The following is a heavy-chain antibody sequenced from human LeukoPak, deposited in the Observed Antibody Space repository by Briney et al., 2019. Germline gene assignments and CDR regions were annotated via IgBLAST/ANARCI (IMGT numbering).Heavy chain of an antibody. D-gene: IGHD3-22*01. CDR3: AKDTPDSSAYYLEN. CDR1: GFTFSSYV. J-gene: IGHJ4*02. V-gene: IGHV3-30*18. CDR2: ISYGGSTK. Sequence: PAGSLRLSCAASGFTFSSYVMHWVRQAPGKGLEWVGVISYGGSTKYYADSVKGRFTISRDNSKNTLYLQMSSLRAEDTAVYYCAKDTPDSSAYYLENWRQGALVTISS.